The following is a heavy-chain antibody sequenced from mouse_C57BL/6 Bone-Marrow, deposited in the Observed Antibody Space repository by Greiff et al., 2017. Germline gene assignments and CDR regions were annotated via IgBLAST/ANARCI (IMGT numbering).Heavy chain of an antibody. V-gene: IGHV1-81*01. CDR3: ARTGTGRGPYYYAMDY. Sequence: VQLQQSGAELARPGASVKLSCKASGYTFTSYGISWVKQRTGQGLEWIGEIYPRSGNTYYNEKFKGKATLTADKSSSTAYMELRILTSEDSAVFFGARTGTGRGPYYYAMDYWGQGTSVTVSS. J-gene: IGHJ4*01. CDR2: IYPRSGNT. D-gene: IGHD3-3*01. CDR1: GYTFTSYG.